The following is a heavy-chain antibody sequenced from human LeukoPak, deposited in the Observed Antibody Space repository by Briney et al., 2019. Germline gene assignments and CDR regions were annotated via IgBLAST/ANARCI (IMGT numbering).Heavy chain of an antibody. Sequence: SQTLSLTCTVSGGSISSGSYYWSWIRQPAGKGLEWIGRIYTSGSTNYNPSLKSRVTISVDTSKNQFSLKLSSVTAADTAVYHCARQDDFWSDYYFFDYWGQGTLVTVSS. V-gene: IGHV4-61*02. CDR1: GGSISSGSYY. CDR2: IYTSGST. CDR3: ARQDDFWSDYYFFDY. D-gene: IGHD3-3*01. J-gene: IGHJ4*02.